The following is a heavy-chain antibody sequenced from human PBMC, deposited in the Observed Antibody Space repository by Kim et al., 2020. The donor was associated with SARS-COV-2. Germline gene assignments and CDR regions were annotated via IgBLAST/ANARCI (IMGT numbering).Heavy chain of an antibody. V-gene: IGHV4-39*01. CDR1: GASISSSSSSDFY. J-gene: IGHJ4*02. Sequence: SETLSLTCAVSGASISSSSSSDFYWAWIRQPPGKGLEWIASIYYTGDTYYGPSLKSRATISADTSKNQFSLNLYFVTAADTGLYYCSRHNTNGWDLYWGQGIMVTVSS. CDR2: IYYTGDT. CDR3: SRHNTNGWDLY. D-gene: IGHD6-19*01.